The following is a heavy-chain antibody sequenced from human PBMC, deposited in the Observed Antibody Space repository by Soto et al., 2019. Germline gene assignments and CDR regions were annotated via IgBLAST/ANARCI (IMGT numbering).Heavy chain of an antibody. J-gene: IGHJ4*02. D-gene: IGHD3-22*01. Sequence: QLQLQESGPGLVKPSETLSLTCIVSGGSISSSSYYWDWIRQPPGKGLEWIGSIYYSGSTYYNPSLRSRVTISVDTSQNQFSLKLSSVTAADTAVYYCARRGRSGYRLIDYWGQGTLVTVSS. V-gene: IGHV4-39*01. CDR3: ARRGRSGYRLIDY. CDR1: GGSISSSSYY. CDR2: IYYSGST.